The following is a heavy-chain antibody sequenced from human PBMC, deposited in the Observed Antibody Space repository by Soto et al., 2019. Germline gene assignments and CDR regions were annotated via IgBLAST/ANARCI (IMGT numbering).Heavy chain of an antibody. CDR3: ARGGGYHHY. Sequence: EVQLVESGGGLVQPGGSLRLSCAASGFTFSSYSMNWVRQAPGKGLEWVSYISSSSSTIYYADSVKGRFTISRDNAKNSLYLQVNILRYEDTAVYYCARGGGYHHYCGQGTLVTVSS. J-gene: IGHJ4*02. V-gene: IGHV3-48*02. CDR2: ISSSSSTI. D-gene: IGHD1-26*01. CDR1: GFTFSSYS.